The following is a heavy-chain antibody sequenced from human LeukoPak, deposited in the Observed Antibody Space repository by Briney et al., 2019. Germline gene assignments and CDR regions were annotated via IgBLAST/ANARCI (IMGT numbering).Heavy chain of an antibody. J-gene: IGHJ4*02. CDR3: AKVLLRVRGYSGYGDY. D-gene: IGHD5-12*01. CDR2: ISGSGGST. Sequence: GGSLRLSCAASGFTFSSYAMSWVRQAPGKGLEWVSAISGSGGSTYYADSVKGRFTISRDNSKNTLYLQMYSLRAEDTAVYYCAKVLLRVRGYSGYGDYWGQGTLVTVSS. CDR1: GFTFSSYA. V-gene: IGHV3-23*01.